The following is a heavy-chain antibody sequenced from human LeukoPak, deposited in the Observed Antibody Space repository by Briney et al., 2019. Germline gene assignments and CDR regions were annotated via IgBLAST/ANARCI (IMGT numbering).Heavy chain of an antibody. CDR2: ISGSGGST. CDR3: ARAFSPSPTFIAVAGDPY. CDR1: GFTFSSYA. Sequence: GGSLRLSCAASGFTFSSYAMSWVRQAPGKGLEWVSAISGSGGSTYYADSVKGRFTISRDNAKNSLYLQMNSLRAEDTAVYYCARAFSPSPTFIAVAGDPYWGQGTLVTVSS. J-gene: IGHJ4*02. D-gene: IGHD6-19*01. V-gene: IGHV3-23*01.